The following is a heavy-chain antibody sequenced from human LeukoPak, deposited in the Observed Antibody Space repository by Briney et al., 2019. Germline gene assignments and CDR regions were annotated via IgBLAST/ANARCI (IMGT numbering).Heavy chain of an antibody. CDR3: ARDVVARPPPSFDY. D-gene: IGHD2-15*01. CDR2: ISSSSSYI. Sequence: GGSLRLSCAASGFTFSSYSMNWVRQAPGKGLEWVSSISSSSSYIYYADSVKGRFTISRDNAKNSLYLQMNSLRAEDTAVYYCARDVVARPPPSFDYWGPGTLVTVSS. CDR1: GFTFSSYS. V-gene: IGHV3-21*01. J-gene: IGHJ4*02.